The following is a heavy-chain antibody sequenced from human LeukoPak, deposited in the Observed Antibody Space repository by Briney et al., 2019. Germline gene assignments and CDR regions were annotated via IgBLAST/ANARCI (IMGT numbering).Heavy chain of an antibody. V-gene: IGHV4-59*08. CDR1: GGSISSYY. Sequence: SETLSLTCTVSGGSISSYYWGWIRQPPGKGLEWIGYIYYSGSTNYNPSLKSRVTISVDTSRNQFSLKLSSVTAADTAVYYCARQPRAAAGTYYYGMDVWGQGITVTVSS. J-gene: IGHJ6*02. CDR3: ARQPRAAAGTYYYGMDV. D-gene: IGHD6-13*01. CDR2: IYYSGST.